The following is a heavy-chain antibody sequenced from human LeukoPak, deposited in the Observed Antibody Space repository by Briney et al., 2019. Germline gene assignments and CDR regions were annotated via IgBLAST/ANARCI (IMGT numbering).Heavy chain of an antibody. V-gene: IGHV4-34*01. Sequence: PSETLSLTCAVYGGSFSGYYWSWIRQPPGKGLEWIGEINHSGSTNYNPSLRSRVTISVDTSKNQFSLKLSSVTAADTAVYYCARASRPYDSSGYYYTQGSYFDYWGQGTLVTVSS. D-gene: IGHD3-22*01. J-gene: IGHJ4*02. CDR3: ARASRPYDSSGYYYTQGSYFDY. CDR1: GGSFSGYY. CDR2: INHSGST.